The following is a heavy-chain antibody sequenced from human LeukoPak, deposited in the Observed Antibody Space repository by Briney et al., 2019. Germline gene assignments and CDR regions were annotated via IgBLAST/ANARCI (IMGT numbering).Heavy chain of an antibody. Sequence: PGRSLRLSCAASGLTFSSSGMHWVRQSPGKGLEWVAAISYDGSKKQYADSVKGRFTISRDNSKNTLYLQMNSLRTEDTAVYYCAKDRFEGSAWYGPFEHWGQGTLVTVSS. D-gene: IGHD6-19*01. CDR1: GLTFSSSG. CDR2: ISYDGSKK. CDR3: AKDRFEGSAWYGPFEH. J-gene: IGHJ4*02. V-gene: IGHV3-30*18.